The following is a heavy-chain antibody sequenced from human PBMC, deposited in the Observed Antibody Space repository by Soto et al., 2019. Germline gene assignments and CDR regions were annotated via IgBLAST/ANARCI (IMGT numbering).Heavy chain of an antibody. CDR3: ARPRGYSYGHLNWFDP. D-gene: IGHD5-18*01. Sequence: SETLSLTCTVSGGSISSSSYYWGWIRQPPGKGLEWIGSIYYSGSTYYNPSLKSRVTISVDTSKNQFSLKLSSVTAADTAVYYCARPRGYSYGHLNWFDPWGQGTLVTVSS. V-gene: IGHV4-39*01. J-gene: IGHJ5*02. CDR1: GGSISSSSYY. CDR2: IYYSGST.